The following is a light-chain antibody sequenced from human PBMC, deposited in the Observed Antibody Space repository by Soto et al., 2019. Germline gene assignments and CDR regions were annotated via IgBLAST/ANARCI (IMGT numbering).Light chain of an antibody. J-gene: IGKJ1*01. CDR2: LTS. CDR3: QQYGSSPRT. Sequence: EIVLTQSPATLSSFPGDRVSLSFMSSQAVNTRLAWYQHKPGQAPRLLIYLTSNRATGIPDRFSGSGSGTDFTLTISRMEPEDFAVYCCQQYGSSPRTFGQGTKVDIK. CDR1: QAVNTR. V-gene: IGKV3-20*01.